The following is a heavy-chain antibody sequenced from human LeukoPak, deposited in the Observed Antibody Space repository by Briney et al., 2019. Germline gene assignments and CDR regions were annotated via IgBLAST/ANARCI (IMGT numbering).Heavy chain of an antibody. J-gene: IGHJ3*02. CDR3: ARLAVVIGAFDI. D-gene: IGHD3-22*01. CDR2: IYYSGST. CDR1: GGSISSYY. Sequence: PSETLSLTCTVSGGSISSYYWSWIRQPPGKGLEWIGYIYYSGSTNYNPSLKSRVTISVDTSKNQFSLKLSSVTAADAAVYYCARLAVVIGAFDIWGQGTMVTASS. V-gene: IGHV4-59*01.